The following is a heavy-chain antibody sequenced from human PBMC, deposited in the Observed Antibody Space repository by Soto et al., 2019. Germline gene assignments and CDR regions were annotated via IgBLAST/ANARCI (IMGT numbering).Heavy chain of an antibody. Sequence: QVQLVQSGAEVKKPGASVKVSCKASGYTFTNYDINWVRQATGQGLEWMGWMNPNSGNTGYAQKSQGRVTMTRNTSISTAYMELSSLTSEDTAVYYCARGYCSGGSCYFLLNYWGQGTLVSVSS. CDR1: GYTFTNYD. J-gene: IGHJ4*02. D-gene: IGHD2-15*01. V-gene: IGHV1-8*01. CDR3: ARGYCSGGSCYFLLNY. CDR2: MNPNSGNT.